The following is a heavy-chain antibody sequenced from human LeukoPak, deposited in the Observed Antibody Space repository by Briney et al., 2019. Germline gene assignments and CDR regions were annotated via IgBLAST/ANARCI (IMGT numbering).Heavy chain of an antibody. CDR1: GSTFSSYG. CDR2: IWYDGSNK. V-gene: IGHV3-33*01. D-gene: IGHD3-10*01. CDR3: ARAGSYGSGSYTN. J-gene: IGHJ4*02. Sequence: GRSLRLSCAASGSTFSSYGMHWVRQAPGKGLEWVAVIWYDGSNKYYADSVKGRFTISRDNSKNTLYLQMNSLRAEDTAVYYCARAGSYGSGSYTNWGQGTLVTVSS.